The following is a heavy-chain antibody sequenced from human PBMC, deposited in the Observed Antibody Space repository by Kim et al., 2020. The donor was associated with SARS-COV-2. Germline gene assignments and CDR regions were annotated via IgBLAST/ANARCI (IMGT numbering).Heavy chain of an antibody. CDR2: IYPDDSDA. CDR3: VRHKLGSSSAYYYPMDV. J-gene: IGHJ6*02. CDR1: GYTFNTQW. D-gene: IGHD6-13*01. Sequence: GESLKISCKGSGYTFNTQWIGWVRQMPGKGLEWMGIIYPDDSDARYSPSFHGQVTISVDKSISTTYLEMRSLKTSYTAIYYCVRHKLGSSSAYYYPMDVWGQGTTVIVSS. V-gene: IGHV5-51*01.